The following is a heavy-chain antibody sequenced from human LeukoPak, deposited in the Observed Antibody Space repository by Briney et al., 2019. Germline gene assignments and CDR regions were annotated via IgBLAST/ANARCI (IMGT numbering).Heavy chain of an antibody. J-gene: IGHJ3*02. CDR1: GGSISSGYYY. D-gene: IGHD3-22*01. Sequence: SQTLSLTCTVSGGSISSGYYYWSWIRQPPGKGLEWIGYIYYSGSTYYNPSLKSRVTISVDTSKNRFSLKLSSVTAADTAVYYCATHSSGYDSGNDAFDIWGQGTMVTVSS. CDR3: ATHSSGYDSGNDAFDI. CDR2: IYYSGST. V-gene: IGHV4-30-4*08.